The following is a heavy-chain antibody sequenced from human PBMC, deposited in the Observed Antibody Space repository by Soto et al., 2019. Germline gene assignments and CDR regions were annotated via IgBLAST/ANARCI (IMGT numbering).Heavy chain of an antibody. CDR3: ARTDLKLRGLDY. Sequence: QVQLVQSGTEVRKPGASVKVSCKASGYTFTSYGINWVRQAPGQGLEWMGWISCYNGNKDYVQRLQDRVTMTTDTSTRTAYMELRNLRSDDSAVYYCARTDLKLRGLDYWGQGTLVTVSS. D-gene: IGHD1-7*01. CDR2: ISCYNGNK. V-gene: IGHV1-18*01. J-gene: IGHJ4*02. CDR1: GYTFTSYG.